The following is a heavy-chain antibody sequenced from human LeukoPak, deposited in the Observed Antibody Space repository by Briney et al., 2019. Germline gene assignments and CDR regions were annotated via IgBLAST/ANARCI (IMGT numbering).Heavy chain of an antibody. Sequence: PAGSLTLSCAASGFTFSSYAMSWVRQAPGRGLEWVSAISGSGGTTFYADSVKGRFTISRDNSKNALSLQMNSLRAEDTAVYYCAGESSGYLNYYFDFWGQGTLVTVSS. V-gene: IGHV3-23*01. CDR1: GFTFSSYA. CDR2: ISGSGGTT. CDR3: AGESSGYLNYYFDF. J-gene: IGHJ4*02. D-gene: IGHD5-12*01.